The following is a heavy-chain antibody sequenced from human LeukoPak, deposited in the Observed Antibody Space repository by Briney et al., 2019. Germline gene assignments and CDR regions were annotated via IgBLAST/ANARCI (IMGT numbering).Heavy chain of an antibody. Sequence: ASVKVSCKASGGTFSSYAISWVRQAPGQGLEWMGGIIPIFGTANYAQKLQGRVTITADESTSTAYMELSSLRSEDTAVYYCATILEWYGTNDAFDIWGQGTMVTVSS. CDR3: ATILEWYGTNDAFDI. D-gene: IGHD3-3*01. CDR2: IIPIFGTA. V-gene: IGHV1-69*13. J-gene: IGHJ3*02. CDR1: GGTFSSYA.